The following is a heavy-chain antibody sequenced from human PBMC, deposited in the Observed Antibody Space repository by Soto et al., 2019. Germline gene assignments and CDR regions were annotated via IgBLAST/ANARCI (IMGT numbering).Heavy chain of an antibody. CDR2: ISYDGSNK. Sequence: LRLSCAASGFTFSSYGMHWVRQAPGKGLEWVAVISYDGSNKYYADSVKGRFTISRDNSKNTLYLQMNSLRAEDTAVYYCAKDRGYCSGGSCYYYYYGMDVWGQGTTVTVSS. J-gene: IGHJ6*02. V-gene: IGHV3-30*18. D-gene: IGHD2-15*01. CDR1: GFTFSSYG. CDR3: AKDRGYCSGGSCYYYYYGMDV.